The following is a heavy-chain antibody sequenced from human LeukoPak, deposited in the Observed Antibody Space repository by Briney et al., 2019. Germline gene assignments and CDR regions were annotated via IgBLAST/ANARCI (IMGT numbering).Heavy chain of an antibody. D-gene: IGHD3-22*01. CDR2: IYSGDST. J-gene: IGHJ6*03. CDR1: GFTVSSNY. CDR3: EAVYDSSGYYLGYMDV. Sequence: GGSLRLSCAASGFTVSSNYMSWVRQAPGKGLEWVSVIYSGDSTYYADSVKGRFTISRDNSKNTLYLQMNSLRAEDTAVYYCEAVYDSSGYYLGYMDVWGKGTTVTVSS. V-gene: IGHV3-53*01.